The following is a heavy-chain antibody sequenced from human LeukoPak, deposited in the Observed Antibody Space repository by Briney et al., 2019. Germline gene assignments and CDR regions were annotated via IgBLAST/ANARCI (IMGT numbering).Heavy chain of an antibody. CDR3: ARRRGITISGVALNNWFDP. D-gene: IGHD3-3*01. Sequence: ASVKVSCKASGYTFTSYDINWVRQATGQGLEWMGWMNPNSGNTGYAQKFQGRVTMTRNTSISTAYMELSSLRSEDTAVYYCARRRGITISGVALNNWFDPWGQGTLVTVSS. CDR2: MNPNSGNT. J-gene: IGHJ5*02. CDR1: GYTFTSYD. V-gene: IGHV1-8*01.